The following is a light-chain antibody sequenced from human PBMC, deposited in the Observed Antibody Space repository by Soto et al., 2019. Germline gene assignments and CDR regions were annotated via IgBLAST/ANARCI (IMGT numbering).Light chain of an antibody. CDR2: GAS. J-gene: IGKJ1*01. V-gene: IGKV3-15*01. Sequence: EIVMTQSPATLSVSPGERATLSCRASQSVGSNLAWYQQKPGQAPRLLMYGASTRATGLPARFSGSGSGTEFTITISSLQSEDFADYYCQQYNNWWTFGQGTKVEIK. CDR1: QSVGSN. CDR3: QQYNNWWT.